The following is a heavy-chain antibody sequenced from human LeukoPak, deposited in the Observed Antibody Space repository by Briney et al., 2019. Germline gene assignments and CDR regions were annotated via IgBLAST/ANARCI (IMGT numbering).Heavy chain of an antibody. D-gene: IGHD3-16*02. CDR1: GGSISSNNYY. Sequence: PSETLSLTCTVSGGSISSNNYYWGWIRQPPGKGLEWIGSLYHTGSAYYNPSLKSRVTISMDVSKNHFSLKLSSVTAADTAVYYCARTYDYVWGSYRPHSFDSWGQGTLVTVSS. V-gene: IGHV4-39*02. CDR3: ARTYDYVWGSYRPHSFDS. CDR2: LYHTGSA. J-gene: IGHJ4*02.